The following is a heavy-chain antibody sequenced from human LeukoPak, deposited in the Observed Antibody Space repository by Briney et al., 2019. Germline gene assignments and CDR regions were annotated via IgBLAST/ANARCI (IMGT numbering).Heavy chain of an antibody. Sequence: GGSLRLSCAASGFSFSNYAMSWVRQAPGKGLEWVSAISGSGGSTYYADSVKGRFTISRDNSKNTLYLQMNSLRAEDTAVYYCAKDVVYYYDSSGYFGPTVYFDYWGQGTLVTVSS. CDR1: GFSFSNYA. J-gene: IGHJ4*02. CDR3: AKDVVYYYDSSGYFGPTVYFDY. CDR2: ISGSGGST. V-gene: IGHV3-23*01. D-gene: IGHD3-22*01.